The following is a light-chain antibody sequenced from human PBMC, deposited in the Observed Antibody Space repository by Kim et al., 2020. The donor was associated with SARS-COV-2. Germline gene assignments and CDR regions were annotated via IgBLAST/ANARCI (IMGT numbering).Light chain of an antibody. Sequence: LSPGESATLSCRASQSIGSSYLAWYQQRPGQAPRLLIYGASSRATAIPDRFSGSGSGTDFALTISRLDPEDFAVYYCQQYGSSPYTFGQGTKLEI. CDR2: GAS. J-gene: IGKJ2*01. V-gene: IGKV3-20*01. CDR3: QQYGSSPYT. CDR1: QSIGSSY.